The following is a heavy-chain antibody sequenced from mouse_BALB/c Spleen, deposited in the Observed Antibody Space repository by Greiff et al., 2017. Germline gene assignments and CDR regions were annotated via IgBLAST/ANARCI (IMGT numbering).Heavy chain of an antibody. J-gene: IGHJ1*01. V-gene: IGHV3-8*02. CDR1: GDSITSGY. CDR3: ARYLLLRNWYFDV. CDR2: ISYSGST. Sequence: EVKLMESGPSLVKPSQTLSLTCSVTGDSITSGYWNWIRKFPGNKLEYMGYISYSGSTYYNPSLKSRISITRDTSKNQYYLQLNSVTTEDTATYYCARYLLLRNWYFDVWGAGTTVTVSS. D-gene: IGHD1-1*01.